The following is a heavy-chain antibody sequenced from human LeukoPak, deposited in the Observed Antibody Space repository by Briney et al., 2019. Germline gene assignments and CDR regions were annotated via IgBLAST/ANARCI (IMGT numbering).Heavy chain of an antibody. CDR2: INAGNGHT. CDR3: ARGRWVATNQAYYFDD. D-gene: IGHD5-12*01. CDR1: AYFFPPYA. J-gene: IGHJ4*02. Sequence: ASVEVSRQTSAYFFPPYAMPRVRQAPGQRLEWMGWINAGNGHTKYSQEFQGRLTITKDTSANTVYMDLSSLRSEDVAVYYCARGRWVATNQAYYFDDWGQGTLVTVSS. V-gene: IGHV1-3*03.